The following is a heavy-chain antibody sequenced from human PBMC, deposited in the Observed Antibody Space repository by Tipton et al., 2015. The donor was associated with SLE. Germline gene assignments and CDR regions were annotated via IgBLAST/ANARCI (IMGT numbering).Heavy chain of an antibody. J-gene: IGHJ4*02. CDR2: ITHIGST. V-gene: IGHV4-34*01. D-gene: IGHD3-16*01. CDR3: VHYDYDDYLEY. Sequence: TLSLTCNVSGVSINTRYWSWIRQSPGKGLEWIGEITHIGSTNYNPSLKSRVTISADTSKNQFSLNLSSVTAADTAVYYCVHYDYDDYLEYWGQGTLVTVSS. CDR1: GVSINTRY.